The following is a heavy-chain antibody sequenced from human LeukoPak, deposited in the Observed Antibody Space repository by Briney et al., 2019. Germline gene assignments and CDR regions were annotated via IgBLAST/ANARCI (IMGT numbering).Heavy chain of an antibody. CDR2: ITGSGGST. Sequence: GGTLRLSCATSGFTFSNYGLSWVRQAPGKGLEWVSGITGSGGSTYYADSVKGRFTISRDNSKNTLYLQMNSLRAEDTAVYYCARGGYGPTGAVGYMDVWGKGTTVTISS. CDR1: GFTFSNYG. CDR3: ARGGYGPTGAVGYMDV. J-gene: IGHJ6*03. V-gene: IGHV3-23*01. D-gene: IGHD1-14*01.